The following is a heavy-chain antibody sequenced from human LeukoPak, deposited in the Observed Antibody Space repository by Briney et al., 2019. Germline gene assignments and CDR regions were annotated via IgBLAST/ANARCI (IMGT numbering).Heavy chain of an antibody. CDR1: GYTFTSYD. V-gene: IGHV1-8*01. D-gene: IGHD3-9*01. CDR3: ARGRRYDKFDY. Sequence: GAXVKVSCKASGYTFTSYDINWVRQAPGQGLEWMGWMNTNSGKRGYAQKFQGRGTMTRNSDKSTAYMELSSLRSEDTAVYYCARGRRYDKFDYWGQGTLVTVSS. CDR2: MNTNSGKR. J-gene: IGHJ4*02.